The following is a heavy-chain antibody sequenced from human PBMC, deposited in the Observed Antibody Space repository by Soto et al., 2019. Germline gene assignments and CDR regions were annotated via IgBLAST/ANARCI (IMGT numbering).Heavy chain of an antibody. CDR1: GFTISDYY. CDR3: AKDQEGSGSHWLGYNYYGMDV. J-gene: IGHJ6*02. V-gene: IGHV3-11*01. Sequence: QVQLVESGGGLVKPGGSLRLSCEASGFTISDYYMSWIRQAPGKGLEWVSYISSVGTTKYYADSVKGRFSISMDKAKNSLYLQMNSLRAEDTAVYFCAKDQEGSGSHWLGYNYYGMDVWGQGTTVTVSS. CDR2: ISSVGTTK. D-gene: IGHD3-10*01.